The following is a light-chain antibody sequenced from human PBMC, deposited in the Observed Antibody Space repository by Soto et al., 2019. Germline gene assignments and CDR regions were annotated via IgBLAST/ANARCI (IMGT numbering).Light chain of an antibody. CDR1: QNINDW. CDR3: QQYGANSPWT. V-gene: IGKV1-5*03. CDR2: KAS. J-gene: IGKJ1*01. Sequence: DIQVTQSPSTLSASVGDRVTINCRASQNINDWLTWYQQKSGKAPKVLIYKASSLESGVPSRFSGSGSGTEFTLTISSVQTEDFATYYCQQYGANSPWTFGQGTKVEIK.